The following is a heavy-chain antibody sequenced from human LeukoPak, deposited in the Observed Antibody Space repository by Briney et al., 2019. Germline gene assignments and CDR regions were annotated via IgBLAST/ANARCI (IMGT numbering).Heavy chain of an antibody. J-gene: IGHJ4*02. Sequence: GGSLRLSCAASGFTFSSYAMHWVRQAPGKGLEWVAVISYDGSNKYYADSVKGRFTISRDNSKNTLYLQMNSLRAEDTAVDYCASLTSTTKATFDYWGQGTLVTVSS. CDR3: ASLTSTTKATFDY. CDR2: ISYDGSNK. V-gene: IGHV3-30*04. CDR1: GFTFSSYA. D-gene: IGHD1-1*01.